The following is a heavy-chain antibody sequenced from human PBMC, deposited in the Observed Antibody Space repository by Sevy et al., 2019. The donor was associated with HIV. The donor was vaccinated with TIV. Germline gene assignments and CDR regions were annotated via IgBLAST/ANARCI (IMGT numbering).Heavy chain of an antibody. CDR1: GFTFRTSG. D-gene: IGHD3-10*01. V-gene: IGHV3-30*18. J-gene: IGHJ4*02. CDR2: ISYGEAHK. CDR3: AKDYSAGITFVRGAYRARGDYFDY. Sequence: GGSLRLSCITSGFTFRTSGMHWVRQSPGKGLEWVAIISYGEAHKKYADSVRGRFSISKDNSKNTLYLQMSSLKTEDTSVYYCAKDYSAGITFVRGAYRARGDYFDYWGQGTQVTVSS.